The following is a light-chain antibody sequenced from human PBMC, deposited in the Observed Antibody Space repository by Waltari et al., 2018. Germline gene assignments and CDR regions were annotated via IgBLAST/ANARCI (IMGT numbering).Light chain of an antibody. CDR1: QSVGNY. V-gene: IGKV1-39*01. CDR2: AAS. Sequence: IQMTQSPSSLSASVGDRVTITCRASQSVGNYVHWHQHRPGQAPKVLIYAASTLQGGVPSRFSGSGSGTVFTLTINSLQPEDLSIYYCQQTYSAPLSFGGGTKVEMK. J-gene: IGKJ4*01. CDR3: QQTYSAPLS.